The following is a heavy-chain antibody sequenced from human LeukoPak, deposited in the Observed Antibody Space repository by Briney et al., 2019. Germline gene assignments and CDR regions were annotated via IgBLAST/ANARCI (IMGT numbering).Heavy chain of an antibody. Sequence: GASVKVSCKASGGTFSSYAISWVRQAPGQGLGWMGRIIPILGIANYAQKFQGRVTITADKSTSTAYMELSSLRSEDTAVYYCARGQYYYGSGAPARWFDPWGQGTLVTVSS. CDR2: IIPILGIA. D-gene: IGHD3-10*01. J-gene: IGHJ5*02. CDR1: GGTFSSYA. V-gene: IGHV1-69*04. CDR3: ARGQYYYGSGAPARWFDP.